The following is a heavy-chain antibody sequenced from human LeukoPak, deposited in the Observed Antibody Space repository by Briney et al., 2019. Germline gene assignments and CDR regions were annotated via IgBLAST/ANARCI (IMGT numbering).Heavy chain of an antibody. V-gene: IGHV4-59*02. CDR2: IYHTGNT. CDR3: AREASGSGTFYFDS. CDR1: GGSVSSYF. Sequence: PSETLSLTCTVSGGSVSSYFWSWIRQPPGKGLEWIGYIYHTGNTNYNPSLKSRATISVDTSKNQFSLKVTSVTAADTAVYHCAREASGSGTFYFDSWGQGTLVTVSS. J-gene: IGHJ4*02.